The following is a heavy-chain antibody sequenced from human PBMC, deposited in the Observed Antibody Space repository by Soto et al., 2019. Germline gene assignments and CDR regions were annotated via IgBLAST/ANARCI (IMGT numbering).Heavy chain of an antibody. CDR1: GGTFSSYA. V-gene: IGHV1-69*13. CDR3: AREEYYYGSGSYYKSHYYGMDV. CDR2: IIPIFGTA. J-gene: IGHJ6*02. D-gene: IGHD3-10*01. Sequence: VASVKVSCKASGGTFSSYAISWVRQAPGQGLEWMGGIIPIFGTANYAQKFQGRVTITADESTSTAYMELSSLRSEDTAVYYCAREEYYYGSGSYYKSHYYGMDVWGQGTTVTVSS.